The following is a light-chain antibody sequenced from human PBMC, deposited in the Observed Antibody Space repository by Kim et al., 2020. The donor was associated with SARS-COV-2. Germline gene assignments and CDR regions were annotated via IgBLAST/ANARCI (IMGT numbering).Light chain of an antibody. CDR2: DVN. Sequence: QSALTQPRSVSGSPGQSVTISCTGTSSDVGGNNYVSWYQQHPDKAPKLMIYDVNNRPSGVPDRFSGSKSGNTASLTISGLHPEDEADYYCCSYGGTYVFGTGTQLTVL. V-gene: IGLV2-11*01. CDR3: CSYGGTYV. J-gene: IGLJ1*01. CDR1: SSDVGGNNY.